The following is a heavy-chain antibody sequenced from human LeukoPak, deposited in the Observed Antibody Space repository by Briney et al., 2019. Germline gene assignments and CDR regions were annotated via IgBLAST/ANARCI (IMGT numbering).Heavy chain of an antibody. CDR1: GFIFSNYA. CDR2: IDSTGAYT. CDR3: TKRRSEAPTASFDY. J-gene: IGHJ4*02. Sequence: GSLRLSCAASGFIFSNYAMSWVRQAPGKGLEWVSAIDSTGAYTWYADSVKGRFTISKDSSKTILYLQMNSLRAEDAAVYYRTKRRSEAPTASFDYWGQGTLVTVSS. V-gene: IGHV3-23*01. D-gene: IGHD1-1*01.